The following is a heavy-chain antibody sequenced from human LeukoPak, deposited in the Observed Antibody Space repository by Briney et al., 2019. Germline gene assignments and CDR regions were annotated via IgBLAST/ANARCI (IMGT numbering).Heavy chain of an antibody. J-gene: IGHJ3*02. V-gene: IGHV3-30*02. CDR2: IRYDGSNK. CDR3: AKATYYYDSSGYYLDAFDI. Sequence: GGSLRLSCAASGFTFSSYGMHWVRQAPGKGLEWVAFIRYDGSNKCYADSVKGRFTISRDNSKNTLYMQMNSLRVEDTAVYYCAKATYYYDSSGYYLDAFDIWGQGTMLTVSS. CDR1: GFTFSSYG. D-gene: IGHD3-22*01.